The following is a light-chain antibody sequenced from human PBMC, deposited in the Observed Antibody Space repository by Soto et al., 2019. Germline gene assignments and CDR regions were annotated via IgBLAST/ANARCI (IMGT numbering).Light chain of an antibody. CDR1: QSASSNY. Sequence: EIVLTQSPGTLSLSPGERATLSCRASQSASSNYLAWYQQKPGQAPRLLIYAASTRATGIPDRFSGSGSGTDFTLNISRLEPEDFAVYYCQQYGRSPPLIFGGGTKVEIK. J-gene: IGKJ4*01. V-gene: IGKV3-20*01. CDR2: AAS. CDR3: QQYGRSPPLI.